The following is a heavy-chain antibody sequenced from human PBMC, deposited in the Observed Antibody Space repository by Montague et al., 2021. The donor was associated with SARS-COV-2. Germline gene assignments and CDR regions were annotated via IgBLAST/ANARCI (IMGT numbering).Heavy chain of an antibody. J-gene: IGHJ3*01. CDR2: IYYSGXX. CDR3: ARPQPYYDLLTGNTFDV. D-gene: IGHD3-9*01. CDR1: GGSVSSGTYY. V-gene: IGHV4-39*01. Sequence: SETLSLTCTVSGGSVSSGTYYWGWIRQPPGKGLEWVGSIYYSGXXXYXXXXKXRATIFVDTSKNQFSLQLSSVTAADTAVYYCARPQPYYDLLTGNTFDVWGQGTMVTVSS.